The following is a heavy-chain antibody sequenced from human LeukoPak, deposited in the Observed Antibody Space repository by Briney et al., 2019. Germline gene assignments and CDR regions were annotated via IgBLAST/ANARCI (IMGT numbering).Heavy chain of an antibody. J-gene: IGHJ6*04. CDR2: IHYSGRT. D-gene: IGHD5-12*01. Sequence: SETLSLTCSVSDGSVSSADFYWSWIRQHPGKGLEWLGHIHYSGRTSYNPSLKSRVAISLDTSKNQFSLKLGSVTAADTAVYYCARDRYSGYDWNFYYYGMDVWGKGTTVTVSS. CDR1: DGSVSSADFY. CDR3: ARDRYSGYDWNFYYYGMDV. V-gene: IGHV4-31*03.